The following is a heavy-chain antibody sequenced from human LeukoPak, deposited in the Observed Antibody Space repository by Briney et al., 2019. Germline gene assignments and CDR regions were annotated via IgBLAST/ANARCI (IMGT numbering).Heavy chain of an antibody. J-gene: IGHJ4*02. CDR3: ARGIVVVPAAIDY. CDR2: INPNSGGT. CDR1: GYTFTGYY. V-gene: IGHV1-2*02. D-gene: IGHD2-2*02. Sequence: ASVKVSCKASGYTFTGYYMHWVRQAPGQGLEWMGWINPNSGGTNYAQKFQGRVTMTRDTSTSTVYMELSSLRSEDTAVYYCARGIVVVPAAIDYWGQGTLVTVSS.